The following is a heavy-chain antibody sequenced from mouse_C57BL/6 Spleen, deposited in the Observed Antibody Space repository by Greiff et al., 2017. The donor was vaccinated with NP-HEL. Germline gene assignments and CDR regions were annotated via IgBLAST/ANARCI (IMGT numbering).Heavy chain of an antibody. J-gene: IGHJ4*01. Sequence: EVMLVESGGGLVKPGGSLKLSCAASGFTFSDYGMHWVRQAPEKGLEWVAYISSGSSTIYYADTVKGRFTISRDNAKNTLFLQMTSLRSGDTAMYYCARKFDYYGGAMDYWGQGTSVTVSS. CDR3: ARKFDYYGGAMDY. V-gene: IGHV5-17*01. CDR2: ISSGSSTI. D-gene: IGHD1-2*01. CDR1: GFTFSDYG.